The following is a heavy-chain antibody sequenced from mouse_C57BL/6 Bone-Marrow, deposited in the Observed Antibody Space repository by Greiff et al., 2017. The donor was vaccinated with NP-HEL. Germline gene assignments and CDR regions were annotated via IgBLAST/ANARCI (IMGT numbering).Heavy chain of an antibody. CDR3: ARDDGYSYYYAMDY. J-gene: IGHJ4*01. V-gene: IGHV1-26*01. CDR2: INPNNGGT. CDR1: GYTFTDYY. Sequence: EVKLQQSGPELVKPGASVKISCKASGYTFTDYYMNWVKQSHGKSLEWIGDINPNNGGTSYNQKFKGKATLTVDKSSSTAYMELRSLTSEDSAVYYCARDDGYSYYYAMDYWGQGTSVTVSS. D-gene: IGHD2-3*01.